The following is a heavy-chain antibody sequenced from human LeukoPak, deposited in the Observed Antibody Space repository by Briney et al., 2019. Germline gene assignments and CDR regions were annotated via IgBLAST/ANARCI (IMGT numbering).Heavy chain of an antibody. Sequence: GESLKISCKGSGYIFTDYWIGWVRQMPGEGLQWMGIIYPDDTDIRYSPSFQGQVTISADKSIITAYLQWRSLKASDTAMYYCARHGRGARSPNAFDIWGQGTMVSVSS. D-gene: IGHD3-10*01. CDR2: IYPDDTDI. V-gene: IGHV5-51*01. J-gene: IGHJ3*02. CDR1: GYIFTDYW. CDR3: ARHGRGARSPNAFDI.